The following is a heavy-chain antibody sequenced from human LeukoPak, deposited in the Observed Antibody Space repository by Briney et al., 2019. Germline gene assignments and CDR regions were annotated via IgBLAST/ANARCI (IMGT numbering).Heavy chain of an antibody. D-gene: IGHD5-18*01. CDR3: ARSYTADTAINH. Sequence: PGGSLRLSCAASGFTFSSYGMHWVRQAPGKGLEWVAVIWYDGSNKYYADSVKGRFTISRDNSKNTLYLQMNSLRAGDTAVYYCARSYTADTAINHWGQGTLVTVSS. CDR2: IWYDGSNK. J-gene: IGHJ5*02. V-gene: IGHV3-33*01. CDR1: GFTFSSYG.